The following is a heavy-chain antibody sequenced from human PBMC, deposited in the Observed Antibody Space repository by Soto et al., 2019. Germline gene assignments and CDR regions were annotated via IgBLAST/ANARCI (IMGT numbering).Heavy chain of an antibody. J-gene: IGHJ6*02. CDR3: AREAGNNDYTMDV. V-gene: IGHV3-33*01. Sequence: QVPLVESGGGVVQPGRSLRLSCEASGFTFSRYGMHWVRQAPGKGLEWVAIIWYDGSNKYYADSVKGRFTISRDNSKHTLYLQMNSLRPEDTAVYYCAREAGNNDYTMDVWGQGTTVTVSS. CDR2: IWYDGSNK. D-gene: IGHD1-1*01. CDR1: GFTFSRYG.